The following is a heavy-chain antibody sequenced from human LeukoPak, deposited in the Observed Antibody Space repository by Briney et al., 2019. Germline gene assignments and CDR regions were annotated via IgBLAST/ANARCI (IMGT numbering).Heavy chain of an antibody. J-gene: IGHJ4*02. D-gene: IGHD4-17*01. CDR1: GFTFSSYG. Sequence: PGRSLRLSCTASGFTFSSYGMHWVRQAPGKGLEWVAVIWYDGSNKYYAVSVKGRFTISRDNSKNTLYLQMNSLRAEDTAVYYCARYVTTVTYFDHWGQGTLVTVSS. CDR3: ARYVTTVTYFDH. CDR2: IWYDGSNK. V-gene: IGHV3-33*01.